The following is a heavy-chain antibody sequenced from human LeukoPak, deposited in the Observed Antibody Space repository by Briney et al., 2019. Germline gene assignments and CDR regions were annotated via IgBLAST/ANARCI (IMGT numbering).Heavy chain of an antibody. CDR1: GFTFSNAW. D-gene: IGHD1-1*01. CDR3: ARGQNVPA. V-gene: IGHV3-53*01. J-gene: IGHJ4*02. CDR2: IYSGGST. Sequence: PGGSLRLSCAASGFTFSNAWMNWVRQAPGKGLKWVSVIYSGGSTYYADSVKGRFTISRDNSKNTLYLQMNSLRAEDTAVYYCARGQNVPAWGQGTLVTVSS.